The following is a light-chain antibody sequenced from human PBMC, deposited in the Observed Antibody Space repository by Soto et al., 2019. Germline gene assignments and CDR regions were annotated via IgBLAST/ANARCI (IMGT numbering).Light chain of an antibody. J-gene: IGLJ3*02. Sequence: QSVLTQPPSVSGAPGQRVTISCTGSRSNIGAGYDVNWYQQFPGTAPKLLIYYNSNRPSGVPDRFSGSKSGTSASLAITGLQAEDEADYYCQSYDSSLSGRNWVFGGGTKLTVL. CDR3: QSYDSSLSGRNWV. V-gene: IGLV1-40*01. CDR1: RSNIGAGYD. CDR2: YNS.